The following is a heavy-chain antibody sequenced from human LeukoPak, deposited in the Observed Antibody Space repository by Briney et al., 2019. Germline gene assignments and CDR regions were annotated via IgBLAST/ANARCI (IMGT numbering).Heavy chain of an antibody. Sequence: GASVTVSCKASGYTFTSYGISWVRQAPGKGREWMGWISAYNGNTNYVQKLQGRVNMTTDTCTITVYREMGSLRSDDKTMCYCARDTGYSSGWTDWGWPLYAFDIWGQGTMVTVSS. CDR1: GYTFTSYG. CDR3: ARDTGYSSGWTDWGWPLYAFDI. J-gene: IGHJ3*02. D-gene: IGHD6-19*01. V-gene: IGHV1-18*04. CDR2: ISAYNGNT.